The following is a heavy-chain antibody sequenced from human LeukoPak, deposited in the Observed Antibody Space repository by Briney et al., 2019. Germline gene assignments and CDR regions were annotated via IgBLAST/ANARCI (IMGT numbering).Heavy chain of an antibody. D-gene: IGHD6-13*01. CDR2: VSGDGTFT. CDR3: AREVAGGLGY. V-gene: IGHV3-74*01. Sequence: GGSLRLSCAASGFTFSSYWMHWVRQAPGQGLVWVSRVSGDGTFTGYADSVKGRFTISRDNAKSTLYLQLNSQRADDTAVYYCAREVAGGLGYWGQGTLVTVSS. J-gene: IGHJ4*02. CDR1: GFTFSSYW.